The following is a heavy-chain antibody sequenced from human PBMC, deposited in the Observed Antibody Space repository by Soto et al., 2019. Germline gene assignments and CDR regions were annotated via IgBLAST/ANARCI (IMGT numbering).Heavy chain of an antibody. D-gene: IGHD2-15*01. V-gene: IGHV1-8*01. CDR1: GCTFTNNV. CDR3: ARVMLGGHSDY. Sequence: QVQLVQSGAEVKMPGASVTVSCKASGCTFTNNVIKWVRQAPGQGLEWMGWMNPNSGNTGYAQKFQGRVTMTRNTSITTAYIDLSSLSSDDTAVYYCARVMLGGHSDYWGQGTLVTVSS. J-gene: IGHJ4*02. CDR2: MNPNSGNT.